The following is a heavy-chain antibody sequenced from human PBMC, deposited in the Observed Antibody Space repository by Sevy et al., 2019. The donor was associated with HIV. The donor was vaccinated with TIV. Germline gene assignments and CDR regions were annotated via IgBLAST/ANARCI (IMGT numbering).Heavy chain of an antibody. D-gene: IGHD1-7*01. V-gene: IGHV3-11*06. CDR1: GFTFSDYY. Sequence: GGSLRLSCAVSGFTFSDYYMSWIRQAPGKGLEWASDISSGSTYTKYADSVKGRFTISRDNAKNSLYLQMNSLRVEDTAVYYCSIDRRNYAGQYFDYWGQGTLVTVSS. CDR3: SIDRRNYAGQYFDY. CDR2: ISSGSTYT. J-gene: IGHJ4*02.